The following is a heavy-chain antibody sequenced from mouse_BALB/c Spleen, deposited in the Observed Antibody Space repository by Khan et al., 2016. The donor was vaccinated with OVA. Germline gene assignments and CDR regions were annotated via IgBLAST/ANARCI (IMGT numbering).Heavy chain of an antibody. J-gene: IGHJ1*01. V-gene: IGHV9-3-1*01. CDR2: INTYTGEP. CDR3: ARSASYWFCDV. Sequence: QIQLVQSGPELKKPGETVKISCKASGYTFTNYGMNWVKQAPGKGLKWMGWINTYTGEPTYADDFKGRFAFSLETYANTAYLQINTLKNEYTATYFCARSASYWFCDVWGAGTTVTVSS. CDR1: GYTFTNYG. D-gene: IGHD6-1*01.